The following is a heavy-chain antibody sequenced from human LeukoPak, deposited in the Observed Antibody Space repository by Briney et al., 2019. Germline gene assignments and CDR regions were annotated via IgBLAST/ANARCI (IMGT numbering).Heavy chain of an antibody. V-gene: IGHV3-48*01. Sequence: GGSLRLSCAASGFTFSSYSMNWVRQAPGKGLEWVSYISSSSSTIYYADSVKGRFTISRDNAKNSVYLQMNSLRAEDTAVYYCARGGLNGAHYYDSSGYPDYWGQGTLVTVSS. CDR1: GFTFSSYS. CDR2: ISSSSSTI. D-gene: IGHD3-22*01. J-gene: IGHJ4*02. CDR3: ARGGLNGAHYYDSSGYPDY.